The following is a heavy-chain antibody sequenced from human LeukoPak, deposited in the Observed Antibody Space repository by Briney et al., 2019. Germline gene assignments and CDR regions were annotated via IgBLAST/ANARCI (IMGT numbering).Heavy chain of an antibody. CDR1: GFTFDDYD. V-gene: IGHV3-20*04. Sequence: GGSLRLSCAASGFTFDDYDMSWVRQPPGKGLEWVSGIWNGGSTGYAHSVKGRFTISRDNSKNTLYLQMNSLRAEDTAVYYCAKGGPVSSKSITMIRGTRRYNYYMDVWGKGTTVTISS. CDR2: IWNGGST. CDR3: AKGGPVSSKSITMIRGTRRYNYYMDV. J-gene: IGHJ6*03. D-gene: IGHD3-10*01.